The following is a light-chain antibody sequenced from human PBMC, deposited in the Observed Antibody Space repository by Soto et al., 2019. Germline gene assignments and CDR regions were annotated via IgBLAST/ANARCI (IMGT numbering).Light chain of an antibody. V-gene: IGLV2-23*01. CDR3: CSYADITTYV. CDR1: SSDVGSYNL. Sequence: SALTQPASVSGSPGQSITISCTGTSSDVGSYNLVSWYQQHPGKAPKLMIYEDNKRPSGVSNRFSGSKSGNTASLTISGLQAEDEADYYCCSYADITTYVFGSGTKVTVL. J-gene: IGLJ1*01. CDR2: EDN.